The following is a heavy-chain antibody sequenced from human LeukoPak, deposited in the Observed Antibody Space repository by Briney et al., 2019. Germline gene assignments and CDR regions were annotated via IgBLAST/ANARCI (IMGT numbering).Heavy chain of an antibody. J-gene: IGHJ5*02. Sequence: SETLSLTCTVSGGSISIYYWSWIRQPAGKGLEWIGRIYTSGSTKYNPSLKSRVTISVDTSKNQFSLKLSSVTAADTAVYYCARDAASGNNGLDPWGQGTLVTVSS. CDR1: GGSISIYY. CDR3: ARDAASGNNGLDP. D-gene: IGHD3-3*01. CDR2: IYTSGST. V-gene: IGHV4-4*07.